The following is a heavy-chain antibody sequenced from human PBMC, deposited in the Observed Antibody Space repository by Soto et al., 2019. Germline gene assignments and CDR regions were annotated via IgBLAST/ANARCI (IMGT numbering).Heavy chain of an antibody. V-gene: IGHV3-11*04. Sequence: LSLTCTVSGGSISSGGYYWSWIRQAPGKGLEWVSYMSSSGDNINYAGSVRGRFTVSRDNAKNSLYLQMNSLRAEDTAVYYCARDEEIRALVYWGQGTLVTVSS. CDR1: GGSISSGGYY. J-gene: IGHJ4*02. CDR2: MSSSGDNI. CDR3: ARDEEIRALVY. D-gene: IGHD2-8*02.